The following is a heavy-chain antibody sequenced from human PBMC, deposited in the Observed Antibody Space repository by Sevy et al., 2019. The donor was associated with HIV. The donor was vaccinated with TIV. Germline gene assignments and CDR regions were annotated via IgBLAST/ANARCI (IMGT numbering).Heavy chain of an antibody. V-gene: IGHV3-30*02. CDR3: TSVLFDY. J-gene: IGHJ4*02. CDR2: IKDDGSKR. CDR1: GFTLSYYG. Sequence: GGSLRLSCAVSGFTLSYYGMHWVRQAPGKGLEWVTFIKDDGSKRFYADSVKGRFTVSRDNSKNTMSLQRNSLRAEDTAVYYCTSVLFDYWGQGALVTVSS. D-gene: IGHD3-10*01.